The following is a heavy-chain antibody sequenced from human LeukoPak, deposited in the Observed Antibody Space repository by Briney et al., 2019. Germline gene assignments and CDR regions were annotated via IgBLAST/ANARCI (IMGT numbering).Heavy chain of an antibody. J-gene: IGHJ5*02. CDR3: ARGGAVAGANWFAP. V-gene: IGHV4-59*01. CDR2: IYYSGST. CDR1: GGSISSYY. Sequence: SETLSLTCTVSGGSISSYYWSWIRQPPGKGLEWIGYIYYSGSTNYNPSVKSRVTISVDTSKNQFSLKLTSVTAADTAVYYCARGGAVAGANWFAPGGQGPLVTVS. D-gene: IGHD6-19*01.